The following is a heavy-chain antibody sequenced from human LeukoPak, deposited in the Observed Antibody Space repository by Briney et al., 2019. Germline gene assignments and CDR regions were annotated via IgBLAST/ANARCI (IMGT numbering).Heavy chain of an antibody. Sequence: SSETLSLTCAVYGGSFSGYYWSWIRLPPGKGLEWIGEINHSGSTNYNPSLKSRVTISVDTSKNQFSLKLSSVTAADTAVYYCARGDCSSTSCPPDYWGQGTLVTVSS. D-gene: IGHD2-2*01. CDR3: ARGDCSSTSCPPDY. CDR2: INHSGST. CDR1: GGSFSGYY. J-gene: IGHJ4*02. V-gene: IGHV4-34*01.